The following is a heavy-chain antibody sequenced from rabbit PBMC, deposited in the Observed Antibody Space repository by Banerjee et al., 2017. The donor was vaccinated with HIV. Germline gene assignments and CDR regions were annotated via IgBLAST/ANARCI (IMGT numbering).Heavy chain of an antibody. V-gene: IGHV1S7*01. CDR3: ARDRNSYDDYGATFNL. CDR1: GFDFSSYY. CDR2: IDPVFGST. D-gene: IGHD2-1*01. J-gene: IGHJ4*01. Sequence: QLKETGGGLVQPGGSLTLSCKASGFDFSSYYMSWVRQAPGKGLEWIGYIDPVFGSTYYASWVNGRFTISSHNAQNTLYLQLNSLTAADTATYFCARDRNSYDDYGATFNLWGPGTLVTVS.